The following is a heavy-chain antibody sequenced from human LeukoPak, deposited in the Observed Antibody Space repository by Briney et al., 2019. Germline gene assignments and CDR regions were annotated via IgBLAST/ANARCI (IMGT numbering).Heavy chain of an antibody. Sequence: SETLSLTCTVSGVAVSSGNYYWSWIRQPPGKGLEWIGHIYYTGSTIYNPSLMSRVTMSVDAPKNQLSLKVRSVTAADTAVYYCAREEVISAWFSFDFWGRGALVTV. J-gene: IGHJ4*02. D-gene: IGHD6-19*01. CDR3: AREEVISAWFSFDF. V-gene: IGHV4-61*01. CDR2: IYYTGST. CDR1: GVAVSSGNYY.